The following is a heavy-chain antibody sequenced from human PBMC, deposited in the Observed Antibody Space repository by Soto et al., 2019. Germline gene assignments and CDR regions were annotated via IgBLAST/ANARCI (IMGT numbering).Heavy chain of an antibody. J-gene: IGHJ4*02. V-gene: IGHV3-23*01. CDR3: ASMIKIDC. D-gene: IGHD3-16*01. Sequence: PGGSLRLSCAASGFTFDSYGMSWVRQAPGKGLEWVSGISGSGESTHYADSVKGRFTVSRDNSDNTLYLQMNSLRAEDTAVYYCASMIKIDCWGQGTLVTVSS. CDR1: GFTFDSYG. CDR2: ISGSGEST.